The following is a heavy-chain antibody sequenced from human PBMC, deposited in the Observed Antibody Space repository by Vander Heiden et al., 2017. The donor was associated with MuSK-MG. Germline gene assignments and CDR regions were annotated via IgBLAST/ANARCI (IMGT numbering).Heavy chain of an antibody. Sequence: QVQLQESGPGLVKPSQTLSLTCTVCGDSVSSGDYYWSWIRQSPGKGLEWSGYIYYSGSTYYNPALKSRVRISVDTSKNQFSLILSSVTAADTAVYYCAREERAGNWFDPWGQGALVTVSS. CDR3: AREERAGNWFDP. CDR1: GDSVSSGDYY. J-gene: IGHJ5*02. D-gene: IGHD1-1*01. CDR2: IYYSGST. V-gene: IGHV4-30-4*08.